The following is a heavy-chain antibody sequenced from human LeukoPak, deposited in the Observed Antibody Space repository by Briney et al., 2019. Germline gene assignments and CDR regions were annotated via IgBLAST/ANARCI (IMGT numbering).Heavy chain of an antibody. V-gene: IGHV1-69*05. J-gene: IGHJ6*03. D-gene: IGHD5-24*01. CDR2: IIPIFGTA. CDR1: GGTFSSYA. CDR3: ASAVPVATIGYYYYYMDV. Sequence: SVKVSCKASGGTFSSYAISWVRQAPGQGLEWMGGIIPIFGTANYAQKFQGRVTITTDESTSTAYMELSSLRSEDTAVYYCASAVPVATIGYYYYYMDVWGKGTTVTVSS.